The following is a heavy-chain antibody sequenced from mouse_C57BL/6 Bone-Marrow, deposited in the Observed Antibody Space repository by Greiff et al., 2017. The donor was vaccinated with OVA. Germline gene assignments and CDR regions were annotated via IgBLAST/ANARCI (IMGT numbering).Heavy chain of an antibody. CDR2: ISSGGSYT. J-gene: IGHJ2*01. Sequence: EVKLMESGGDLVKPGGSLKLSCAASGFTFSSYGMSWVRQTPDKRLEWVATISSGGSYTYYPDSVKGRFTISRDNAKNTLYLQMSSLKSEDTAMYYCARHPCYYFDYWGQGTTLTVSS. CDR1: GFTFSSYG. V-gene: IGHV5-6*01. CDR3: ARHPCYYFDY.